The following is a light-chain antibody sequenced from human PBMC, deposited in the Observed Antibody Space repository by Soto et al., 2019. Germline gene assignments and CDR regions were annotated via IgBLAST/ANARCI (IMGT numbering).Light chain of an antibody. V-gene: IGKV1-5*03. CDR2: KAS. Sequence: DIQMTQFPSTLSASVGDRVTITCRASESISSWLAWYQQKPGKAPKILIYKASTLHSGVPSRFTGSGSGTEFTLTISSLQPDDFATDYCQHYSVFPLTFGGGTKVEIK. CDR3: QHYSVFPLT. CDR1: ESISSW. J-gene: IGKJ4*01.